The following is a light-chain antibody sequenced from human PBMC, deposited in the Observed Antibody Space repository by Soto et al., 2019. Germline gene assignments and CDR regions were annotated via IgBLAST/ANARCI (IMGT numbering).Light chain of an antibody. Sequence: DIQMTQSPSSLSASVGDRVTITCQASQDISFFLNWYQQNPGKAPKLLIYDASILQAGVPSRFSGGGSGTDFTFTISSLHPEDVATYYCQQYNSYSRPTFGQGTKVDIK. CDR3: QQYNSYSRPT. CDR2: DAS. V-gene: IGKV1-33*01. J-gene: IGKJ1*01. CDR1: QDISFF.